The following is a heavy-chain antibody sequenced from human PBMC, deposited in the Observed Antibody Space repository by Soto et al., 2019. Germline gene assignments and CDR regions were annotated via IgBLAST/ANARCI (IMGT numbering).Heavy chain of an antibody. CDR3: ASSESYHKATY. CDR2: INYNGVGT. CDR1: GFTFSNFA. V-gene: IGHV3-23*01. Sequence: GGSLRLSCTGSGFTFSNFAMSWVRQAPGKGLEWVSSINYNGVGTYYADSVKGRFTISRDNSKNTLFLLINSLGVEDAAIYYCASSESYHKATYWGQGTVVTVSS. D-gene: IGHD3-10*01. J-gene: IGHJ4*02.